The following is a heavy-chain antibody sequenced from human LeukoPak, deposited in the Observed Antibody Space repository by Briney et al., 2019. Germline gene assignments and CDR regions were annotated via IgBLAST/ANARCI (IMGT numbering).Heavy chain of an antibody. D-gene: IGHD3-10*01. CDR1: GFTFSSYS. CDR2: ISSSSSYI. J-gene: IGHJ4*02. CDR3: AVGGTMVRGGTFDY. Sequence: GGSLRLSCAASGFTFSSYSMNWVRQAPGKGLEWVSSISSSSSYIYYADSVKGRFTISRDNAKNSLYLQMNSLRAEDTAVYYFAVGGTMVRGGTFDYWGQGTLVTVSS. V-gene: IGHV3-21*01.